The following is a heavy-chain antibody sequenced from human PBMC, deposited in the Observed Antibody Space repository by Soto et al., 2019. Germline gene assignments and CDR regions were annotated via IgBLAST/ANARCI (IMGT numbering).Heavy chain of an antibody. CDR3: ARRRHYDSSGYYNEY. Sequence: SVKISCKASGGTFSSYAISWVRQAPGQGLEWMGGIIPIFGTANYAQKFQGRVTITADESTSTAYMELSSLRSEDTAVYYCARRRHYDSSGYYNEYWGKGSLVTVSS. D-gene: IGHD3-22*01. CDR1: GGTFSSYA. CDR2: IIPIFGTA. V-gene: IGHV1-69*13. J-gene: IGHJ4*02.